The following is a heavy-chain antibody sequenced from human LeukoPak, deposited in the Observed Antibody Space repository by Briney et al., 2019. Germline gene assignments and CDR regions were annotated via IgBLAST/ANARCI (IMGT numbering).Heavy chain of an antibody. J-gene: IGHJ6*03. V-gene: IGHV4-59*01. CDR1: GGSISSYY. Sequence: SETLSLTCTVSGGSISSYYWSWIRQPPGKGLEGMGYIYYSGSTNYNPSLKSRVTISVDTSKNQFSLKLSSVTAADTAVYYCARAAMGGVNYYYYYYMDVWGKGTTVTVSS. D-gene: IGHD5-18*01. CDR3: ARAAMGGVNYYYYYYMDV. CDR2: IYYSGST.